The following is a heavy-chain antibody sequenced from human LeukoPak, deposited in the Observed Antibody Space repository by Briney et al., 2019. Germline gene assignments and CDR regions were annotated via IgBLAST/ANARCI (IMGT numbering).Heavy chain of an antibody. J-gene: IGHJ4*02. D-gene: IGHD7-27*01. Sequence: GGSLRLSCAASGFTFSTYSMNWVRQAPGKGLEWVSFISSTSSYIYYADSVKGRFTISRDNAKNSLYLQMNSLRVEDTAVYYCARDFESETGDHWGQGTLVTVSS. CDR1: GFTFSTYS. CDR2: ISSTSSYI. V-gene: IGHV3-21*01. CDR3: ARDFESETGDH.